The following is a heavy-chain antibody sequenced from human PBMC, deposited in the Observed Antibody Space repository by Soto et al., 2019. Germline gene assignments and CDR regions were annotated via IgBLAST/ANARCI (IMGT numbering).Heavy chain of an antibody. V-gene: IGHV1-69*01. CDR1: GGIFSTYA. CDR3: ARDRDDYGSGNYYNRIDF. CDR2: IIPIFGTP. J-gene: IGHJ4*02. D-gene: IGHD3-10*01. Sequence: QVQLVQSGAEVKKPGSSVKVSCKASGGIFSTYAISWLRQAPGQGLEWMGGIIPIFGTPNYAQRFQGSVTITADESTSTAYRELSRLRSEDTAVYYCARDRDDYGSGNYYNRIDFWGQGTLVTVSS.